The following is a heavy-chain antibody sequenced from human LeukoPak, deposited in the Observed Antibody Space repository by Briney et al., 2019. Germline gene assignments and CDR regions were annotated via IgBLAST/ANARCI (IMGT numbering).Heavy chain of an antibody. CDR2: IYYSGTT. CDR1: GGSISSGGYS. J-gene: IGHJ4*02. V-gene: IGHV4-61*08. D-gene: IGHD3-10*01. CDR3: ASNPFTMVRGVIRLDY. Sequence: PSETLSLTCAVSGGSISSGGYSWSWIRQPPGKGLEWIGNIYYSGTTNYSPSVKGRLTISVDMSKNQFSLELSSVTAADTAVYYCASNPFTMVRGVIRLDYWGQGTLVTVSS.